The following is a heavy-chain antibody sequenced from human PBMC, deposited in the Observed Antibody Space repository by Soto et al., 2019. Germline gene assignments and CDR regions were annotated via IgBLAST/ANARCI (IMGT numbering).Heavy chain of an antibody. D-gene: IGHD4-17*01. CDR1: GGSVSSGSYY. Sequence: SETLSLTCTVSGGSVSSGSYYWSWIRQPPGKGLEWIGYIYYSGSTNYNPSLKSRVTISVDTSKNQFSLKLSSVTAADTAVYYCARDRNDFYGDLQYFDYWGQGTLVTVSS. CDR2: IYYSGST. V-gene: IGHV4-61*01. J-gene: IGHJ4*02. CDR3: ARDRNDFYGDLQYFDY.